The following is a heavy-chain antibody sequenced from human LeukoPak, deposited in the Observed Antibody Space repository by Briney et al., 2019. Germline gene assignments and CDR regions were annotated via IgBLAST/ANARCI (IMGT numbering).Heavy chain of an antibody. J-gene: IGHJ4*02. V-gene: IGHV3-23*01. Sequence: GGSLRLSCAASGFTFTNYAMSWVRQAPGKGLEWVSAISGSGGSTFYADSVKGRFTIPRDNSKNTVYLQMNSLRAEDTAVYYCARDGSGTYYPDYWGQGTLVTVSS. CDR3: ARDGSGTYYPDY. CDR2: ISGSGGST. CDR1: GFTFTNYA. D-gene: IGHD3-10*01.